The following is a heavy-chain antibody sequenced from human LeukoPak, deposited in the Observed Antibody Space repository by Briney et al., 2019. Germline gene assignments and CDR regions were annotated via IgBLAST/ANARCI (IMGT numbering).Heavy chain of an antibody. CDR1: GFTVSSNY. CDR2: LYSGGSA. Sequence: PGGSLRLSCAASGFTVSSNYMSWVRQASEKGLEWVSILYSGGSAYYADSVKGRFTISRDNSKNTLCLQMNSLRVEDTAVYYCARTTVESGRYDAFDIWGQGTLVSVSS. CDR3: ARTTVESGRYDAFDI. J-gene: IGHJ3*02. V-gene: IGHV3-53*01. D-gene: IGHD4-23*01.